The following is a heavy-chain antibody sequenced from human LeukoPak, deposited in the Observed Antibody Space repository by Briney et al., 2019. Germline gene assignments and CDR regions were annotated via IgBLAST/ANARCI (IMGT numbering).Heavy chain of an antibody. Sequence: SQTLSLTCAISGDSVSSNSATWNWIRQSPSRGLEWLGRTYYRSKWYNNYAGSLKSRISINPDTSKNQFSLQLNSVTPEDTAVCYCARGDQNFDYWGQGTLVTVSS. V-gene: IGHV6-1*01. J-gene: IGHJ4*02. CDR1: GDSVSSNSAT. CDR3: ARGDQNFDY. CDR2: TYYRSKWYN.